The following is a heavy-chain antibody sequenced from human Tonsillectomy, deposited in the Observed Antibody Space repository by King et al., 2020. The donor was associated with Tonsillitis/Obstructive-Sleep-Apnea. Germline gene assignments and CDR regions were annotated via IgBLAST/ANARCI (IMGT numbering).Heavy chain of an antibody. CDR2: IYSGGTT. CDR3: ARDARYSNNWYATFDI. D-gene: IGHD6-13*01. Sequence: VQLVESGGGLIQPGGSLRLSCAASGFTVSSNYISWVRQAPGKGLEWVSIIYSGGTTFYADSVQGRFTISRDNSKNTVYLQMNSLRGEDTAVNYCARDARYSNNWYATFDIWGQGTMVTVSS. CDR1: GFTVSSNY. J-gene: IGHJ3*02. V-gene: IGHV3-53*01.